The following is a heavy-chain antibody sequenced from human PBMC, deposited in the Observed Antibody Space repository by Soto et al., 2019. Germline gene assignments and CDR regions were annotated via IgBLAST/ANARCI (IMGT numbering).Heavy chain of an antibody. CDR2: ISGSGGST. Sequence: GGSLRLSCAASGFTFSSYAMSWVRQAPGKGLEWVSAISGSGGSTYYADSVKGRFTISRDNSKNTLYLQMNSLRAEDTAVYYCATSSRVTCTNSVCWLDYYYMDVWGKGTTVTVSS. CDR1: GFTFSSYA. V-gene: IGHV3-23*01. CDR3: ATSSRVTCTNSVCWLDYYYMDV. D-gene: IGHD2-8*01. J-gene: IGHJ6*03.